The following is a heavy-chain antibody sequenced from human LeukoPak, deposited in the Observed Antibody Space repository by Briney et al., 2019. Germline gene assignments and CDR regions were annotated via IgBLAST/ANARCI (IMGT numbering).Heavy chain of an antibody. Sequence: ASVKVSCKASGYTFTSYGISWVRQAPGQGLEWMGWISAYNGNTNYAQKLQGRVTMTTDTSTSTAYMELRSLRSDDTAVYYCARDGTPLRFLEWLSSYDAFDIWGQGTMVTVSS. V-gene: IGHV1-18*04. CDR2: ISAYNGNT. CDR1: GYTFTSYG. J-gene: IGHJ3*02. CDR3: ARDGTPLRFLEWLSSYDAFDI. D-gene: IGHD3-3*01.